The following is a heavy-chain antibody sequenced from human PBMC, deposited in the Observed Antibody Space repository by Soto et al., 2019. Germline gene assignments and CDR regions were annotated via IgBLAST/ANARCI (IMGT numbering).Heavy chain of an antibody. CDR1: GGSISSSNW. CDR2: IYHSGRT. CDR3: ARVSGSYYYGMDV. Sequence: QVQLQESGPGLVKPSGTLSLTCAVSGGSISSSNWWSWVRQPPGKGLEWTGEIYHSGRTNYNPSLKRRVPISVDKSKNQLSLKLSSVTAADTAVYYCARVSGSYYYGMDVWGQGTTVTVSS. D-gene: IGHD6-19*01. J-gene: IGHJ6*02. V-gene: IGHV4-4*02.